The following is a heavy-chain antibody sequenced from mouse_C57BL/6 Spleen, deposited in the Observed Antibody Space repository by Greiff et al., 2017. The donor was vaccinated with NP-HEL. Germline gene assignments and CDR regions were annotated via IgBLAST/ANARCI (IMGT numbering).Heavy chain of an antibody. J-gene: IGHJ2*01. V-gene: IGHV14-2*01. CDR1: GFNIKDYY. CDR2: IDPEDGET. Sequence: VHVKQSGAELVKPGASVKLSCTASGFNIKDYYMHWVKQRTEQGLEWIGRIDPEDGETKYAPKFQGKATITADTSSNTAYLQLSSLTSEDTAVDYGARMYYYGSSYHFDYGGQGTTLTVSS. CDR3: ARMYYYGSSYHFDY. D-gene: IGHD1-1*01.